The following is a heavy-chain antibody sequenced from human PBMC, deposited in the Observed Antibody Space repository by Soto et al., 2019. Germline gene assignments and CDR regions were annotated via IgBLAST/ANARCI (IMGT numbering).Heavy chain of an antibody. CDR1: GASSRIYY. J-gene: IGHJ3*02. CDR3: ARDIVVVVAATPVVAFDI. CDR2: IYTSGST. Sequence: ETLCLTCAVSGASSRIYYWSWIRQPAGKGLEWIGRIYTSGSTNYNPSLKSRVTMSVDTSKNQFSLNLSSVTAADTAVYYCARDIVVVVAATPVVAFDIWGQGTMVTV. D-gene: IGHD2-15*01. V-gene: IGHV4-4*07.